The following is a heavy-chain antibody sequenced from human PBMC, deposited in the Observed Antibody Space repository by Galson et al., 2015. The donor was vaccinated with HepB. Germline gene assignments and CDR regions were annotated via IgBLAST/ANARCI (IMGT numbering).Heavy chain of an antibody. V-gene: IGHV4-30-4*01. CDR3: ARVYAPQVVDSSYWNWYFDL. Sequence: TLSLTCTASGGSINTGDYYWSWIRQPPGKGLEWIGYIYYSGSTYYNPSLKSRVTISMDTSKNQFSLKLSSVTAADTAVYYCARVYAPQVVDSSYWNWYFDLWGRGTLVFVSS. CDR2: IYYSGST. J-gene: IGHJ2*01. D-gene: IGHD2-15*01. CDR1: GGSINTGDYY.